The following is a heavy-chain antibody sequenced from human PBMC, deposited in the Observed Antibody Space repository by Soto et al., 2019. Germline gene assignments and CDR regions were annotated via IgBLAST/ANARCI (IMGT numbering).Heavy chain of an antibody. CDR3: AKALLEEAGITMVRGVIIRTFYGMDV. Sequence: QVQLVQSGAEVKKPGSSVKVSCKASGGTFSSYAISWVRQAPGQGLEWMGGIIPIFGTANYAQKFQGRVTITADKSTSTAYMELSSLRSEDTAVYYCAKALLEEAGITMVRGVIIRTFYGMDVWGQGTTVTVSS. D-gene: IGHD3-10*01. J-gene: IGHJ6*02. CDR2: IIPIFGTA. V-gene: IGHV1-69*06. CDR1: GGTFSSYA.